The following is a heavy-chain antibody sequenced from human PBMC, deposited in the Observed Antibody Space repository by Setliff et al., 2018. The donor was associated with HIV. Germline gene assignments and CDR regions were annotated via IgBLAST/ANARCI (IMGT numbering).Heavy chain of an antibody. Sequence: SETLSLTCTVSGGSISSGDYYWSWIRQHPGKGLEWIGYINYSGSTYYNPSLKSRLNISVDTSKNQFSLNLSSVTATDTAVYYCARALGYCSSTSCYAEYFDYWGQGTLVTVSS. CDR2: INYSGST. V-gene: IGHV4-31*03. J-gene: IGHJ4*02. CDR3: ARALGYCSSTSCYAEYFDY. CDR1: GGSISSGDYY. D-gene: IGHD2-2*01.